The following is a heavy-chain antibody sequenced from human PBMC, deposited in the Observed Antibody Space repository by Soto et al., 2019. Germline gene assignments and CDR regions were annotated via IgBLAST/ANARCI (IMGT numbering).Heavy chain of an antibody. CDR3: ARHCSDDSCLVH. CDR2: IYYSGST. Sequence: SETLSLTCSVSGGSFSSYYFSWIRQPPGKGLEWIGYIYYSGSTNYNPSLRSRVTISLDTSKNQFSLKLRSATAADTAVYYCARHCSDDSCLVHWGQGALVTVSS. J-gene: IGHJ4*02. V-gene: IGHV4-59*08. CDR1: GGSFSSYY. D-gene: IGHD2-15*01.